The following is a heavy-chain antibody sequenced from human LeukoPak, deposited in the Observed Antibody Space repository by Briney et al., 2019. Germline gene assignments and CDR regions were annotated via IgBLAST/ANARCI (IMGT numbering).Heavy chain of an antibody. D-gene: IGHD2/OR15-2a*01. V-gene: IGHV4-61*08. J-gene: IGHJ4*02. CDR2: IYHSGST. CDR1: GGSISSGGYS. Sequence: SETLSLTCAVSGGSISSGGYSWSWIRQPPGKGLEWIGYIYHSGSTNYNPSLKSRVTISVDTSKNQFSLRLSSVTAADTAVYYCARVEYYALDYWGQGTLVTVPS. CDR3: ARVEYYALDY.